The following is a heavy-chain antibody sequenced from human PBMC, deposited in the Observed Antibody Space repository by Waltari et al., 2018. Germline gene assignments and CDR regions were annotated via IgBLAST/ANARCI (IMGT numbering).Heavy chain of an antibody. CDR3: ARDVAGEGSR. V-gene: IGHV3-74*01. CDR1: GFTFSNYW. Sequence: EVQLVESGGGLVQPGGSLRLSCVASGFTFSNYWMHWIRQAPGKGLVGVSRINTYGIITNDADSVKGRFTISRDNAKNILYLQMNSLGAEDTAVYYCARDVAGEGSRWGQGALVTVSS. J-gene: IGHJ4*02. CDR2: INTYGIIT. D-gene: IGHD6-19*01.